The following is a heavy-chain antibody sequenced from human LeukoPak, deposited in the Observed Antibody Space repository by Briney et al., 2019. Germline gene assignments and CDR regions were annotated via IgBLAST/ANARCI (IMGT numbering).Heavy chain of an antibody. D-gene: IGHD6-13*01. Sequence: GGSLRLSCAASGFTFRSYLMSWVRQAPGKGLEWVANIKQDGSEKYYVDSVKGRFTISRDNAKNSLYLQMNSLRAEDTAVYYCARSRWYRAVNYFDYWGQGTLVTVSS. CDR3: ARSRWYRAVNYFDY. CDR1: GFTFRSYL. V-gene: IGHV3-7*01. J-gene: IGHJ4*02. CDR2: IKQDGSEK.